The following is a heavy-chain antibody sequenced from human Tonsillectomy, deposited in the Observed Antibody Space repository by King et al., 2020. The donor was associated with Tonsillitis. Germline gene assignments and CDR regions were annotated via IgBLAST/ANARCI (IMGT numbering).Heavy chain of an antibody. CDR1: GGSFSGYY. J-gene: IGHJ4*02. CDR2: INHSGSS. Sequence: VQLQQWGAGLLKPSETLSLTCAVYGGSFSGYYWTWIRQPPGKGLEWLGEINHSGSSDYNPSLKSRVTISVDTSKSQFSLKLISVTAADTAVYYCARDPHGPYDYWGQGILVTVSS. CDR3: ARDPHGPYDY. V-gene: IGHV4-34*01.